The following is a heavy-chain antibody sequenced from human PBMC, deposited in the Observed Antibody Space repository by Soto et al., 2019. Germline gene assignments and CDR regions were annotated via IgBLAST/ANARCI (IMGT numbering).Heavy chain of an antibody. CDR1: GFSLSTSGVG. J-gene: IGHJ3*02. CDR2: IYWDDDK. Sequence: QITLKESGPTLVKPTQTLTLTCTFSGFSLSTSGVGVGWIRQPPGKALEWLALIYWDDDKRYSPSLKSRLTITKDTSKNQVVLTMTNMDPVDTATYYCAHSSSVTIPNLDSNAFDIWGQGTMVTVSS. D-gene: IGHD4-17*01. CDR3: AHSSSVTIPNLDSNAFDI. V-gene: IGHV2-5*02.